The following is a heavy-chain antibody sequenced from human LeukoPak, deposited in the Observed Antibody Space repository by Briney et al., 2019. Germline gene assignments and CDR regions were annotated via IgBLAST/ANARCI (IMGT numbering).Heavy chain of an antibody. Sequence: PGGSLRLSCAASGFTFSSYAMSWVRQAPGKGLEWVSAISGSGGSTYYADSVKGRFTISGDNSKNTLYLQMNSLRAEDTAVYYCAKEVSTRQYSSSGVVYWGQGTLVTVSS. V-gene: IGHV3-23*01. CDR3: AKEVSTRQYSSSGVVY. CDR2: ISGSGGST. D-gene: IGHD6-6*01. CDR1: GFTFSSYA. J-gene: IGHJ4*02.